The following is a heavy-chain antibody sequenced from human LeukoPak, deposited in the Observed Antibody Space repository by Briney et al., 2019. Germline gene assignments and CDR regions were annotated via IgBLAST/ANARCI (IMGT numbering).Heavy chain of an antibody. Sequence: ASAKVSCKASGYTFTDHYMHWLRQAPGQGMEWMGWINPHSGDTNYAQKFQGWVTMTRDTSISTAYMELRRLRSDDSAVYYCAREGYCIKGECYYWFDPWGQGTLVTVSS. CDR1: GYTFTDHY. D-gene: IGHD2-8*01. CDR3: AREGYCIKGECYYWFDP. CDR2: INPHSGDT. J-gene: IGHJ5*02. V-gene: IGHV1-2*04.